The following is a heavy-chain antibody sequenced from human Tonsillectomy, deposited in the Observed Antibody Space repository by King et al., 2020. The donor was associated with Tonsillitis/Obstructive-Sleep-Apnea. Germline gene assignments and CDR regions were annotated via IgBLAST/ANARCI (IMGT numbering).Heavy chain of an antibody. V-gene: IGHV3-66*01. CDR1: GFTVSGKY. CDR3: ATRPHGDYPFFDY. D-gene: IGHD4-17*01. J-gene: IGHJ4*02. Sequence: VQLVESGGGLVQPGGSLRLSCAASGFTVSGKYMSWVRQPPGKGLEWVSLIYSGGGISYTDSVKDLFTISRDISKNTLYLQMNGLGAEDTAVYYCATRPHGDYPFFDYWGQGTLVTVSS. CDR2: IYSGGGI.